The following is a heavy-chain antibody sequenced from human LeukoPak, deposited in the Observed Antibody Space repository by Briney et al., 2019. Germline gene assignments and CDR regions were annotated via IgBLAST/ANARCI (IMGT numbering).Heavy chain of an antibody. J-gene: IGHJ4*02. CDR2: IHYSGGT. Sequence: SETLSLTCTVSGGSISTYYWSWIRQPPGKGLEWIGYIHYSGGTYYDSSLKSRVTISIDTSKSQFSLELSSVTAADTAVYYCARGGVYYFDFWGQGTLVTVSS. CDR1: GGSISTYY. CDR3: ARGGVYYFDF. V-gene: IGHV4-59*01. D-gene: IGHD3-16*01.